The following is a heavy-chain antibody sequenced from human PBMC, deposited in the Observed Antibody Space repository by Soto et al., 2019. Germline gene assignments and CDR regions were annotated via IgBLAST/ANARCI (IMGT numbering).Heavy chain of an antibody. Sequence: PGGSLRLSCAASGFTFSGSAMHWVRQASGKGLEWVGRIRSKANSYATTYAASVKGRFTISRDDSKNTAYLQMNSLKTEDTAVYYCTNPSDGDAPRYYYYYGMDVWGQGTTVTVSS. D-gene: IGHD4-17*01. CDR1: GFTFSGSA. J-gene: IGHJ6*02. CDR3: TNPSDGDAPRYYYYYGMDV. CDR2: IRSKANSYAT. V-gene: IGHV3-73*01.